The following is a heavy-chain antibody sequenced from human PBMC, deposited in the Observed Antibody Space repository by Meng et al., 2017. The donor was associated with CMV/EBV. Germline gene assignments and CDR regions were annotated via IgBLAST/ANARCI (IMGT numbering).Heavy chain of an antibody. CDR1: GGSISSYY. D-gene: IGHD3-22*01. CDR2: IYTSGST. J-gene: IGHJ4*02. CDR3: ARGGLYYYDSSGHFDY. V-gene: IGHV4-4*07. Sequence: QVQLQEPGPGRLKPSETLSLTCTVSGGSISSYYWSWIRQPAGKGLEWIGRIYTSGSTNYNPSLKSRVTMSVDTSKNQFSLKLSSVTAADTAVYYCARGGLYYYDSSGHFDYWGQGTLVTVSS.